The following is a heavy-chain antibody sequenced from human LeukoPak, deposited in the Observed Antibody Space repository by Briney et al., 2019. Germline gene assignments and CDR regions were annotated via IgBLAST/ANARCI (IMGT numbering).Heavy chain of an antibody. V-gene: IGHV4-34*01. CDR2: IHHRARA. Sequence: SEPLSLTCTVYGGSFTHSYWSWLRHFPGKALDWIGEIHHRARANYKPSLWGRVTISADSSKNQFSLHLTSVTAADTATFYCARGPVRDDGLTGISYYFGLDVWGHGTTVTVFS. J-gene: IGHJ6*02. CDR3: ARGPVRDDGLTGISYYFGLDV. CDR1: GGSFTHSY. D-gene: IGHD2-21*02.